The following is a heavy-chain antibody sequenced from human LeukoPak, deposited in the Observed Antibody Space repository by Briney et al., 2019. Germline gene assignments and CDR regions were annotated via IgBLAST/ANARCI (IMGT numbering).Heavy chain of an antibody. CDR2: ISGSGDNT. CDR1: GFTFSSYW. D-gene: IGHD3-10*01. J-gene: IGHJ4*02. V-gene: IGHV3-23*01. CDR3: AKDALPGSVNYGLYFDY. Sequence: PGGSLRLSCAASGFTFSSYWMNWVRQAPGKGLEWVSTISGSGDNTDYAESVKGRFTISRDNSKNTLYLEMNSLRAEDTALYFCAKDALPGSVNYGLYFDYWGQGTLVTVSS.